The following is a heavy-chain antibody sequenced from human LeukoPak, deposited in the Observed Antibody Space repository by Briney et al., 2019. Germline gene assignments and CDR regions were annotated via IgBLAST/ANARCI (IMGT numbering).Heavy chain of an antibody. V-gene: IGHV3-15*01. CDR2: SKSKTKGGTT. D-gene: IGHD1-26*01. CDR3: TELAGATRGFGN. CDR1: GFNFSNAW. Sequence: PGGSLRLLWAASGFNFSNAWVTWVRQAAGEGLELVGGSKSKTKGGTTDYAAPVKGRFTNSRDDAKNPLYPQVNSLKTEGTAIYFRTELAGATRGFGNWGQGTLGTVPS. J-gene: IGHJ4*02.